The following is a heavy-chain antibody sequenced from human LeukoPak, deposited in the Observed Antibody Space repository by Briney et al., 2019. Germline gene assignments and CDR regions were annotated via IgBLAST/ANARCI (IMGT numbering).Heavy chain of an antibody. CDR3: AKDQHSSTWYFDD. CDR1: GFTVSSNY. D-gene: IGHD6-13*01. CDR2: IYSGGST. Sequence: GGSLRLSCAASGFTVSSNYMSWVRQAPGKGLEWVSVIYSGGSTYYADSVKGRFTISRDNSKNTLYLQMNSLRAEDTAVYYCAKDQHSSTWYFDDWGQGTLVTVSS. V-gene: IGHV3-53*05. J-gene: IGHJ4*02.